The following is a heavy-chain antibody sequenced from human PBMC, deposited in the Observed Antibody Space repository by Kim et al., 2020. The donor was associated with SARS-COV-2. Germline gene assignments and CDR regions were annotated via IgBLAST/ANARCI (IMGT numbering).Heavy chain of an antibody. Sequence: GGSLRLSCAASGFTFADYAMHWVRQAPGKGLEWVSLISGDGGSTYYADSVKGRFTISRDNSKNSLYLQMNSLRTEDTALYYCAKDLTGYYIRCYYYYGMDVWGQGTTVTVSS. CDR1: GFTFADYA. D-gene: IGHD3-9*01. CDR3: AKDLTGYYIRCYYYYGMDV. V-gene: IGHV3-43*02. J-gene: IGHJ6*02. CDR2: ISGDGGST.